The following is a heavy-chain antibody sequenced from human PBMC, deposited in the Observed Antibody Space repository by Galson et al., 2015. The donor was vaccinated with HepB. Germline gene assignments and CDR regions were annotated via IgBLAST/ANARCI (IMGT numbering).Heavy chain of an antibody. D-gene: IGHD2-21*01. CDR1: GDSVSSNNAA. CDR2: TYYRSKWFN. V-gene: IGHV6-1*01. J-gene: IGHJ6*02. Sequence: CAISGDSVSSNNAAWNWIRQSPSRGLEWLGRTYYRSKWFNDYAVSVRSRISINPDTSKNQLSLQLNSVTPEDTAVYYCARDLSITYLLGDYRYYGLDVWGQGTTVTVSS. CDR3: ARDLSITYLLGDYRYYGLDV.